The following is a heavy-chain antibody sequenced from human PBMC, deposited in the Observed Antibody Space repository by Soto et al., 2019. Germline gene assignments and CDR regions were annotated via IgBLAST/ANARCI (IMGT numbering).Heavy chain of an antibody. Sequence: ASVKVSCKASGYTFTRYYMHWVRQAPGQGLEWMGIINPSDDATSYAEKFQGRLTMTKDTSTSTVYMEMSSLRSEDTAVYYCARDLTREGDYYDRSGYYLDYWGQGTLVTVSS. V-gene: IGHV1-46*01. CDR1: GYTFTRYY. D-gene: IGHD3-22*01. J-gene: IGHJ4*02. CDR3: ARDLTREGDYYDRSGYYLDY. CDR2: INPSDDAT.